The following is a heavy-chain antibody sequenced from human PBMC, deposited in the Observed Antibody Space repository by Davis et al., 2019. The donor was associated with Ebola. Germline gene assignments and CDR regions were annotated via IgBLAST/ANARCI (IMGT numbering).Heavy chain of an antibody. D-gene: IGHD2-15*01. V-gene: IGHV3-23*01. CDR3: PKSRAYCSGGSCYGGGSDY. CDR2: ISGSGGST. J-gene: IGHJ4*02. CDR1: GFTFSSYA. Sequence: PGGSLRLSCAASGFTFSSYATSWVRQAPGKGLEWVATISGSGGSTYYAGSVKGRFTISRDNSQTTLYLQMNSLRGEDTAVYYCPKSRAYCSGGSCYGGGSDYWGQGTLVTVSS.